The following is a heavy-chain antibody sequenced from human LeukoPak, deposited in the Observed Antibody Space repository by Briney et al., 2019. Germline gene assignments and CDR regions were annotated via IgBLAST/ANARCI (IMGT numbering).Heavy chain of an antibody. J-gene: IGHJ3*02. CDR3: ARGGHDYGGISAGHAFDI. V-gene: IGHV3-30*03. Sequence: PGRSLRLSCAASGFTFSSYGMHWLRQAPGKGLEWVAGISYDGSNKYYADSVKGRFTIPRDNSKNTLYLQMNSLRAEDTAVYYCARGGHDYGGISAGHAFDIWGQGTMVTVSS. CDR1: GFTFSSYG. D-gene: IGHD4-23*01. CDR2: ISYDGSNK.